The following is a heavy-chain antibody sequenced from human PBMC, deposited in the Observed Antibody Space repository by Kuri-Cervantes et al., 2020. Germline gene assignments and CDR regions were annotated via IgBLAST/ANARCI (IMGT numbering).Heavy chain of an antibody. CDR2: IKGDGSEE. CDR1: GFTFSSYW. J-gene: IGHJ4*02. Sequence: GESLKISCAASGFTFSSYWMSWVRQAPGKGLEWVASIKGDGSEEHYVDSVKGRFTISRDNAKNSLSLQVTSLRAEDTAVYYCARDFQGYWGQGTLVTVSS. V-gene: IGHV3-7*01. CDR3: ARDFQGY.